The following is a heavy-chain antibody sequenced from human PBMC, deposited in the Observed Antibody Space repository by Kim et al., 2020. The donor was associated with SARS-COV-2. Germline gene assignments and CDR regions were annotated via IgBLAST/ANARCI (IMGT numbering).Heavy chain of an antibody. J-gene: IGHJ6*02. Sequence: GGSLRLSCTTSGFTFKNYGMHWVRQAPGKGLEWVAVIWFDGSNAFYEDSLKGRFTISRDNFKNILYLHMNSLRAEDPAVYYCAKAGSVGTYYYYGLVVWGQGTTVTVPS. CDR2: IWFDGSNA. CDR1: GFTFKNYG. CDR3: AKAGSVGTYYYYGLVV. V-gene: IGHV3-33*06. D-gene: IGHD7-27*01.